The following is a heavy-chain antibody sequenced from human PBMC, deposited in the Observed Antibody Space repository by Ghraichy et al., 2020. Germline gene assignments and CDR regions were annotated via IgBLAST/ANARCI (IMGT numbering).Heavy chain of an antibody. J-gene: IGHJ4*02. CDR1: GYTFTNYG. CDR3: ARAKNYDFWSGYYRSPPRFFDY. CDR2: ISDSNDNT. V-gene: IGHV1-18*01. D-gene: IGHD3-3*01. Sequence: ASVKVSCKASGYTFTNYGITWMRQAPGQGLEWIGWISDSNDNTDSAHNLQGRVTMTTDTSTSTAYMELSSLESDDTAIYYCARAKNYDFWSGYYRSPPRFFDYWGQGTQVTVSS.